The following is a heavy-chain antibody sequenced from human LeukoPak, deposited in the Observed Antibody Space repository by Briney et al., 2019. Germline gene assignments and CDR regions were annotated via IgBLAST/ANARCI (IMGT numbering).Heavy chain of an antibody. CDR2: ISYDGSNK. J-gene: IGHJ4*02. Sequence: PGGSLRLSCAASGFTFSSSAMSWVRQAPGKGLEWVAVISYDGSNKYYADSVKGRFTISRDNSKNTLYLQMNSLRAEDTAVYYCARSKHRSTVALSYWGQGTLVTVSS. D-gene: IGHD4-23*01. V-gene: IGHV3-30*03. CDR3: ARSKHRSTVALSY. CDR1: GFTFSSSA.